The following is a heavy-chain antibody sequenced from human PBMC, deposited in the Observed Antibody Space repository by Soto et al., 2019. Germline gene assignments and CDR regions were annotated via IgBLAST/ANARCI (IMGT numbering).Heavy chain of an antibody. CDR3: ARIRKNCGGDCYPFEY. V-gene: IGHV4-39*07. D-gene: IGHD2-21*02. Sequence: SETLSLTCTVSGGSISSGDYYWSWIRQPPGKGLERIGEIYPGGSTNYNPSVKSRVTISVDKSKIQFYLKLSSVTAADTALYYCARIRKNCGGDCYPFEYWGQGTVVTVSS. CDR1: GGSISSGDYY. J-gene: IGHJ4*02. CDR2: IYPGGST.